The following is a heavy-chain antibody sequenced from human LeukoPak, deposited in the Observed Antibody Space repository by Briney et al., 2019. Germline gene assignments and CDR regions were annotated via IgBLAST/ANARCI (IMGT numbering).Heavy chain of an antibody. CDR3: ARGGIQVSGIDEFDY. Sequence: GGSLRLSCAASGFTFIDYDMHWVRQVIGKGLEWVSAIGIRGDTHYSGSVKGRFTISRENAESSLYLHMNSLRAEDTAVYYCARGGIQVSGIDEFDYWGQGTPVTVSS. J-gene: IGHJ4*02. V-gene: IGHV3-13*01. D-gene: IGHD6-19*01. CDR2: IGIRGDT. CDR1: GFTFIDYD.